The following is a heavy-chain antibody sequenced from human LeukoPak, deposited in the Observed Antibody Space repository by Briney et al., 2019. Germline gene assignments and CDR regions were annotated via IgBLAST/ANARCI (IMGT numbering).Heavy chain of an antibody. V-gene: IGHV4-39*07. D-gene: IGHD6-25*01. CDR1: GGSISSSDYF. CDR2: AYYSGST. Sequence: SETLSLTCNVSGGSISSSDYFWDWIRQPPGKGLEWIGGAYYSGSTFYNPSLKSRVSISVDTSKNQFSLKLSSVTAADTAVYYCARSAIDAFDIWGQGTMVTVSS. CDR3: ARSAIDAFDI. J-gene: IGHJ3*02.